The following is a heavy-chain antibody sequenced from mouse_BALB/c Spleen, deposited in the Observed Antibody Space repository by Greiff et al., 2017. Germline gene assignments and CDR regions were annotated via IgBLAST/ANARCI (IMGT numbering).Heavy chain of an antibody. Sequence: EVMLVESGGGLVQPGGSLRLSCAPSGFTFTDYYMSWVRQQPGKALEWLGFIRNKANGYTTEYSASVKGRFTISRDNAQSILYLQMNTLRAEDSATYYWARDGRTGFAYWGQGTLVTVSA. J-gene: IGHJ3*01. V-gene: IGHV7-3*02. CDR2: IRNKANGYTT. CDR3: ARDGRTGFAY. CDR1: GFTFTDYY.